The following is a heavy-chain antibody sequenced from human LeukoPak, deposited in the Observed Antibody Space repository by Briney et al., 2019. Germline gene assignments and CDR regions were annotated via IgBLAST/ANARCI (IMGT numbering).Heavy chain of an antibody. D-gene: IGHD2-15*01. CDR2: IYYSGNT. J-gene: IGHJ6*02. Sequence: SETLSLTCTVSGGSISSTSYYWGWIRQPPGKGLEWIGSIYYSGNTYYNPSLKSRVTISVDTSKNQFSLKLSSVTAADTAVYYCARGWHKTYGMDVWGQGTTVTVSS. CDR1: GGSISSTSYY. CDR3: ARGWHKTYGMDV. V-gene: IGHV4-39*07.